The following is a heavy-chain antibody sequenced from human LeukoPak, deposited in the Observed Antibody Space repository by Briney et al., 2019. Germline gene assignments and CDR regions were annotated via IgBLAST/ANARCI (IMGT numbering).Heavy chain of an antibody. J-gene: IGHJ4*02. V-gene: IGHV3-74*01. CDR3: ASASSHRTAAGGDY. Sequence: GGSLRLSCAASGFSFSKYWMHWVRQTPGEGLVWVSRIKEDGTYTSYADSVKGRFTISRDNAKNTLYLQMSSLRVEDTAVYYCASASSHRTAAGGDYWGQGTLVTVST. CDR1: GFSFSKYW. D-gene: IGHD6-13*01. CDR2: IKEDGTYT.